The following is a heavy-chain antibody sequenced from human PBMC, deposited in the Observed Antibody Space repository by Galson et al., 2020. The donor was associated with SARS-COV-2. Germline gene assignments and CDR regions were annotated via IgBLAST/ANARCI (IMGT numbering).Heavy chain of an antibody. CDR1: GGSISSYY. V-gene: IGHV4-59*08. J-gene: IGHJ4*02. CDR2: IYYSGST. CDR3: ARHVRTQWLVATHPYFDY. D-gene: IGHD6-19*01. Sequence: ETWETLSLTCTVSGGSISSYYWSWIRQPPGKGLEWIGYIYYSGSTNYNPSLKSRVTISVDTSKNQFSLKLSSVTAADTAVYYCARHVRTQWLVATHPYFDYWGQGTLVTVSS.